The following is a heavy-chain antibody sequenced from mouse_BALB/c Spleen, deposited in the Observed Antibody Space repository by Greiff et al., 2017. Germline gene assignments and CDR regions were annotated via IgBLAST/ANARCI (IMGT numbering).Heavy chain of an antibody. D-gene: IGHD2-10*02. CDR1: GFTFSSYA. Sequence: EVQVVESGGGLVKPGGSLKLSCAASGFTFSSYAMSWVRQTPEKRLGWVATISSGGSYTYYPDSVKGRFTISRDNAKNTLYLQMTSLRSEDTAMYYCARSGYGNPYYAMDYWGQGTSVTVSS. CDR3: ARSGYGNPYYAMDY. V-gene: IGHV5-9-3*01. CDR2: ISSGGSYT. J-gene: IGHJ4*01.